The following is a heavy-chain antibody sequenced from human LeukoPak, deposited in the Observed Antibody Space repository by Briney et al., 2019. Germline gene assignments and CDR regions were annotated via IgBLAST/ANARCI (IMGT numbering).Heavy chain of an antibody. D-gene: IGHD3-9*01. CDR3: ARVGAGVILTGYEPLDY. CDR2: IYYSGST. CDR1: GGSISSYY. V-gene: IGHV4-59*08. Sequence: SETLSLTCTVSGGSISSYYWSWLRQPPGKGLEWIGYIYYSGSTNYNPSLKSRVTISVDTSKNQFSLKLSSVTAADTAVYYCARVGAGVILTGYEPLDYWGQGTLVTVSS. J-gene: IGHJ4*02.